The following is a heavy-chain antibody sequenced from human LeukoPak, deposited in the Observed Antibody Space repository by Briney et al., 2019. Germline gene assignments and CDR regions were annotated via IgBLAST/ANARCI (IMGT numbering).Heavy chain of an antibody. CDR2: ISGDGSVT. CDR3: ATHRAAAGTN. Sequence: GGSLRLSCAPSGFTFSNYWMEWVRQAPGEGLVWVSRISGDGSVTGYADSVKGRFTISRDNAKNTLSLQMISLRDEDTAVYYCATHRAAAGTNWGQGTLVTVSS. V-gene: IGHV3-74*01. J-gene: IGHJ4*02. D-gene: IGHD6-13*01. CDR1: GFTFSNYW.